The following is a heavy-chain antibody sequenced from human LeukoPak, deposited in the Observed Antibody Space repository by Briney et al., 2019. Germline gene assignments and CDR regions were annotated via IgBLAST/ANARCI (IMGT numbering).Heavy chain of an antibody. J-gene: IGHJ4*02. Sequence: SVKVSCKASGGTFSSYAISWVRQAPGQGLEWMGRIIPIFGTANYAQKFQGRVTMTTDTSTSTAYMELRSLRSDDTAVYYCARGVYGDYVGSWGYWGQGTLVTVSS. CDR3: ARGVYGDYVGSWGY. V-gene: IGHV1-69*05. CDR1: GGTFSSYA. D-gene: IGHD4-17*01. CDR2: IIPIFGTA.